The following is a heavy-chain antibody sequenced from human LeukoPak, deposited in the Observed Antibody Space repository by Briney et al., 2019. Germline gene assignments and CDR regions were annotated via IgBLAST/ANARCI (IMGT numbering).Heavy chain of an antibody. D-gene: IGHD5-24*01. J-gene: IGHJ4*02. V-gene: IGHV4-39*02. CDR3: AREGYVEMATITSYFDY. CDR2: MSYSGFT. Sequence: SETLSLTCTVSGGSVRSDSSYWGWIRQAPGQGLVCIAIMSYSGFTYYNPSLNGRVTMSVDTSQNQVSLKLSSVTAADTAVYYCAREGYVEMATITSYFDYWGQGTLVTVSS. CDR1: GGSVRSDSSY.